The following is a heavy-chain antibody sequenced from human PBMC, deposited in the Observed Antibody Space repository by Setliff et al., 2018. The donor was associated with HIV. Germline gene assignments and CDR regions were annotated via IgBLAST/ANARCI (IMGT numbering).Heavy chain of an antibody. CDR2: IHHSGNT. D-gene: IGHD3-10*01. CDR1: GYSISSGYY. V-gene: IGHV4-38-2*02. CDR3: AREFPRIRGPIIYYFDY. J-gene: IGHJ4*02. Sequence: SETLFLTCPVSGYSISSGYYWGWIRQPPGRGLEWIGAIHHSGNTYYNPSLKSRVTISVDTSKNLFSLKVNSVTSLRSDDTAVYYCAREFPRIRGPIIYYFDYWGQGTLVTVSS.